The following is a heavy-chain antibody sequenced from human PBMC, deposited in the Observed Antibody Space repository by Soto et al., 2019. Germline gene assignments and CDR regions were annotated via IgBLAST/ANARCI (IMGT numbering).Heavy chain of an antibody. V-gene: IGHV5-51*01. CDR1: GYSFTSYW. D-gene: IGHD3-10*01. CDR3: ARLLRDDGSGSYYPPFYYYGMDV. J-gene: IGHJ6*02. CDR2: IYPGDSDT. Sequence: PGESLKISCKGSGYSFTSYWIGWVGQMPGKGLEWVGIIYPGDSDTRYSPSFQGQVTISADKSISTAYLQWSSLKASDTAMYYCARLLRDDGSGSYYPPFYYYGMDVWGQGTTVTVYS.